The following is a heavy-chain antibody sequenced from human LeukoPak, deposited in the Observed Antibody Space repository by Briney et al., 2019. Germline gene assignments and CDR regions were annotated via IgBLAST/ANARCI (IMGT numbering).Heavy chain of an antibody. Sequence: GGSLRLSCAASGFTFDDYAMHWVRQAPGKGLEWVSGISWNSGSIAYADSVEGRFTISRDNAKNSLYLQMNSLRPEDTALYYCAKDSNYDSSGSIDYWGQGTLVTVSS. J-gene: IGHJ4*02. D-gene: IGHD3-22*01. V-gene: IGHV3-9*01. CDR2: ISWNSGSI. CDR1: GFTFDDYA. CDR3: AKDSNYDSSGSIDY.